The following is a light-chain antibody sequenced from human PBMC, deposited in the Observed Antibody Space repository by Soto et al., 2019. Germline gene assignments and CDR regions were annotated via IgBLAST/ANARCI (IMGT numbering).Light chain of an antibody. CDR3: QQSYDIVRT. CDR2: AAS. CDR1: QSISSY. V-gene: IGKV1-39*01. Sequence: DIQMTQSPSSLSASVGDRVTITCRASQSISSYLNWYQQKPGKAPRLLIYAASRLQSGVPPRFSGSGAGTDFTLTITSLQPEDFGIYYCQQSYDIVRTFGGGTKVDIK. J-gene: IGKJ4*01.